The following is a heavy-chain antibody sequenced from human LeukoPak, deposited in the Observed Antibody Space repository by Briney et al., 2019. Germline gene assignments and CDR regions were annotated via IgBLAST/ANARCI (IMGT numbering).Heavy chain of an antibody. CDR2: IYYSKNT. CDR3: VSPRGFSYGYFDY. V-gene: IGHV4-39*01. D-gene: IGHD5-18*01. CDR1: GGSVSSSSAY. Sequence: SETLSLTCTVSGGSVSSSSAYWGWIRQPPGKGLEWIGSIYYSKNTYYNPSLKSRVTISADTSKNQFSLTLGSVSATDAAVYYCVSPRGFSYGYFDYWGQGTLVTVSS. J-gene: IGHJ4*02.